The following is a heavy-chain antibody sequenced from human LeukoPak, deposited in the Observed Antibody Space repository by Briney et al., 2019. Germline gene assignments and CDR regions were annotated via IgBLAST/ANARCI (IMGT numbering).Heavy chain of an antibody. Sequence: SETLSLTCAVSGYSISSGYYWGWIRQPPGKGLEWTGSIYHSGSTYYNPSLKSRVTISVDTSKNQFSLKLSSVTAADTAVYYCARGNGGVYGSGRWFDPWGQGTLVTVSS. V-gene: IGHV4-38-2*01. CDR1: GYSISSGYY. CDR3: ARGNGGVYGSGRWFDP. J-gene: IGHJ5*02. D-gene: IGHD3-10*01. CDR2: IYHSGST.